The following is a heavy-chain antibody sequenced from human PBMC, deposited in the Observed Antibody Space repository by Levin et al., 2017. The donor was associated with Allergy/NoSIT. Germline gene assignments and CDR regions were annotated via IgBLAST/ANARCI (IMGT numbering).Heavy chain of an antibody. Sequence: NSSETLSLTCTVSGASVASGGHAWSWVRQYPGKDLEFLGYIFYTGSTYYNPSLQSRFTMSAERSKNQFSFKLTSVTAADAAVYYCATTIYGTLYFDNWGQGAPVAVSS. CDR2: IFYTGST. CDR3: ATTIYGTLYFDN. J-gene: IGHJ4*02. V-gene: IGHV4-31*02. D-gene: IGHD3-3*01. CDR1: GASVASGGHA.